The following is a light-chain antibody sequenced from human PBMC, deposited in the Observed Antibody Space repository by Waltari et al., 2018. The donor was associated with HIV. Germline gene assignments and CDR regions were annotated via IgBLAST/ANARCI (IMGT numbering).Light chain of an antibody. CDR3: SSYSGINDVGV. J-gene: IGLJ3*02. CDR1: RTDIGNYNY. V-gene: IGLV2-8*01. Sequence: QSALTQPPSASGSPGQSVTISCSGTRTDIGNYNYVSWYQQHPGKVPKLIIYEVNKRPSGVPDRFSGSKSGNTASLTVSGLQADDDADYHCSSYSGINDVGVFGGGTKLTVL. CDR2: EVN.